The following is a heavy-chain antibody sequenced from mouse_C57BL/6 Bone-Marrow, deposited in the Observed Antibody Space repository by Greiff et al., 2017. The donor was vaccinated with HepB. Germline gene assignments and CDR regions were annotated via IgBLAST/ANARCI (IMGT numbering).Heavy chain of an antibody. V-gene: IGHV1-69*01. D-gene: IGHD3-1*01. CDR3: ARDNGGHSYYFDY. CDR1: GYTFTSYW. CDR2: IDPSDSYT. Sequence: QVQLQQPGAELVMPGASVKLSCKASGYTFTSYWMHWVKQRPGQGLEWIGEIDPSDSYTNYNQKFKGKSTLTVDKSSSTAYMQLSSLTSEDSAVYYCARDNGGHSYYFDYWGQGTTLTVSS. J-gene: IGHJ2*01.